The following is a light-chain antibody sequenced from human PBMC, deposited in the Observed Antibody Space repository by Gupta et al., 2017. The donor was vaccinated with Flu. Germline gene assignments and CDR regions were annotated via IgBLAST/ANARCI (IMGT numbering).Light chain of an antibody. V-gene: IGLV3-1*01. J-gene: IGLJ3*02. CDR2: RDD. CDR3: QVWDDTSVV. CDR1: NLAHKH. Sequence: SDLTQQRSVSATPVQTATITCSGANLAHKHVFWYQHKAGQSLVVVIYRDDQRPAGIPDRFSASTFGNTATLTIRGTQTVDEADYSCQVWDDTSVVFGGGTKLTVL.